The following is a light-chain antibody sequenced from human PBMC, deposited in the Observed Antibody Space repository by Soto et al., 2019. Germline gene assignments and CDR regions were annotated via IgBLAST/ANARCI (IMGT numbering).Light chain of an antibody. V-gene: IGKV1-12*01. CDR2: AAS. J-gene: IGKJ1*01. CDR1: QDISTR. Sequence: DIQLTQSPSSVSASVGDRVTITCRASQDISTRLAWYQQKPGTAPKLLIYAASTSGSGVPSRFSGSGSGTDFSLTVSSLQSEDFATYFCQQAHTFPWTFGKGTKVDIK. CDR3: QQAHTFPWT.